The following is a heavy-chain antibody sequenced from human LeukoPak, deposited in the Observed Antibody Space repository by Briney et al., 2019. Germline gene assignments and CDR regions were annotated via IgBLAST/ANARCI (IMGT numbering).Heavy chain of an antibody. J-gene: IGHJ4*02. D-gene: IGHD3-22*01. CDR2: MNPKSGAT. CDR3: ARGFSDYDGTDYAFSYY. V-gene: IGHV1-8*01. Sequence: APVKVSCKTSGYTFTIYDINWVRQATGRGLEWMGWMNPKSGATGYAQKFQGRVTMTRDTSISTAYMELSSLTSDDTAAYYCARGFSDYDGTDYAFSYYWGQGTLVTVSS. CDR1: GYTFTIYD.